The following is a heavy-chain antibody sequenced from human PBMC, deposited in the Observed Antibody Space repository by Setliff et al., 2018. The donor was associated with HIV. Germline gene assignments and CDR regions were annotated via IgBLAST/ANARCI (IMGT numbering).Heavy chain of an antibody. D-gene: IGHD2-15*01. CDR1: GDTFNSHA. J-gene: IGHJ6*04. V-gene: IGHV1-69*13. Sequence: GASVKVSCKASGDTFNSHAISWVRQAPGQGLEWMGGIIPIFGTPNYAQKFKGRLTITADESTSTVYMELSSLRSEDTAVYYCARDSRDIGVVIAPEPEPYYYYGMDVWGEGTTVTVSS. CDR2: IIPIFGTP. CDR3: ARDSRDIGVVIAPEPEPYYYYGMDV.